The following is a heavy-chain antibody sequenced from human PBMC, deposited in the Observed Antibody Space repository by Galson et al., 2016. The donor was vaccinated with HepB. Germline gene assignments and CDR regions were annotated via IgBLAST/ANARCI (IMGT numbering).Heavy chain of an antibody. CDR2: ISYDGSTK. Sequence: SLRLSCAASGFTLSSYGMHWVRQAPGKGLEWVAAISYDGSTKYYADSVKGRFTISRDNSKNTLYLQMNSLSAEDTAVYYCAKEDTAMVARNFDYWGQGTLVTVSS. CDR1: GFTLSSYG. CDR3: AKEDTAMVARNFDY. J-gene: IGHJ4*02. V-gene: IGHV3-30*18. D-gene: IGHD5-18*01.